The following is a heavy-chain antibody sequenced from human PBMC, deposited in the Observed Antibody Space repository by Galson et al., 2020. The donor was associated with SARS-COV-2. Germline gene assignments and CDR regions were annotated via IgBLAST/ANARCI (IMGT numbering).Heavy chain of an antibody. CDR3: ARQLGPYYYVDV. V-gene: IGHV5-51*01. J-gene: IGHJ6*03. D-gene: IGHD7-27*01. Sequence: GDSLKISCPGSGSSFTSYSIGWVRQMPAKRPAWMGHIHPGDSDTSYSPAFHGQVPISADKSISTAYLQWGSPKAADTAMYYCARQLGPYYYVDVWGKGSTV. CDR2: IHPGDSDT. CDR1: GSSFTSYS.